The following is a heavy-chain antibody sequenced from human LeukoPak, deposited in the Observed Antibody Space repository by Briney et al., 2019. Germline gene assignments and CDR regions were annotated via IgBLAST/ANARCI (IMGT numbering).Heavy chain of an antibody. Sequence: SETLSLTCTVSGGSISSGGYYWSWIRQPPGKGLEWIGYIYHSGSTYYNPSLKSRVTISVDRSKNQFSLKLSSVTAADTAVYYCARFYCSSTSCSENWFDPWGQGTLVTVSS. CDR3: ARFYCSSTSCSENWFDP. D-gene: IGHD2-2*01. V-gene: IGHV4-30-2*01. CDR2: IYHSGST. J-gene: IGHJ5*02. CDR1: GGSISSGGYY.